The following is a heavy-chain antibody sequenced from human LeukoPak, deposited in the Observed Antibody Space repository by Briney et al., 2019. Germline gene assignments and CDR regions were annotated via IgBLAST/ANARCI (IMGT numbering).Heavy chain of an antibody. CDR3: ARDRDYDILTGYYSDAFDI. V-gene: IGHV3-21*01. Sequence: NAGGSLRLSCAASGFTFSSYSMNWVRQAPGKGLEWVSSISSSSSYIYYADSVKGRFTISRDNAKNSLYLQMNSLRAEDTAVYYCARDRDYDILTGYYSDAFDIWGQGTMVTVSS. J-gene: IGHJ3*02. D-gene: IGHD3-9*01. CDR1: GFTFSSYS. CDR2: ISSSSSYI.